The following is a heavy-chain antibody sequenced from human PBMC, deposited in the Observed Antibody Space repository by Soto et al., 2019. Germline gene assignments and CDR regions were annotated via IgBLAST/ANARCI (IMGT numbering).Heavy chain of an antibody. D-gene: IGHD3-22*01. J-gene: IGHJ4*02. Sequence: SETPALTFTVSEGSISGYYWNWIRQASGKGPEWIGYVYYTGSTNYNPSLESRVTMSTDTSKNQVSLELRSMTAADSALYYCARGFYDARGYSAPFDSWGQGTQVTVAS. CDR1: EGSISGYY. CDR2: VYYTGST. V-gene: IGHV4-59*01. CDR3: ARGFYDARGYSAPFDS.